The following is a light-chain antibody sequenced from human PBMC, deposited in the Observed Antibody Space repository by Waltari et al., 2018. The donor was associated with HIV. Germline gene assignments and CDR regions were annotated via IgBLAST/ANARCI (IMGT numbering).Light chain of an antibody. Sequence: DIQMTQSPSSVSASVGDRVTITCRASQDIHTWFAWYQQKPGRAPKLLIYATVNLESEVPSRFSGSGSGTDFTLTVSNLQPEDFATYYCQQSRSFPFTFGQGTKLEIK. CDR2: ATV. V-gene: IGKV1D-12*01. J-gene: IGKJ2*01. CDR1: QDIHTW. CDR3: QQSRSFPFT.